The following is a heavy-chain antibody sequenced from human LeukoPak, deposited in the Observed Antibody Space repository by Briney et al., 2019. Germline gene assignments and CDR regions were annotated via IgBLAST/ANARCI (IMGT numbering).Heavy chain of an antibody. V-gene: IGHV3-23*01. CDR2: LSGSGVSI. Sequence: GGSLRLSCAASGFTFSGYAMSWVRRAPGKGLEWVSGLSGSGVSIYYADSVKGRFTISRDNSKNTLCLQMNSLRAEDTAVYYCAKAFDSSGLFDYWGQGILVTVSS. CDR3: AKAFDSSGLFDY. J-gene: IGHJ4*02. D-gene: IGHD6-19*01. CDR1: GFTFSGYA.